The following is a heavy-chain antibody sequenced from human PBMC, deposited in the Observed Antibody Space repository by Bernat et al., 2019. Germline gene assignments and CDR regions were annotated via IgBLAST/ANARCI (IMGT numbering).Heavy chain of an antibody. Sequence: VQLVESGGGLVQPGGSLRLSCAASGFTFSSYWMHWVRQAPGKGLVWVSRINSDGSSTSYADSVKGRFTISRDNSKNTLYLQMNSLRAEDTAVYYCAREGSSYDILTALDYWGQGTLDTVSS. CDR2: INSDGSST. J-gene: IGHJ4*02. CDR3: AREGSSYDILTALDY. V-gene: IGHV3-74*01. CDR1: GFTFSSYW. D-gene: IGHD3-9*01.